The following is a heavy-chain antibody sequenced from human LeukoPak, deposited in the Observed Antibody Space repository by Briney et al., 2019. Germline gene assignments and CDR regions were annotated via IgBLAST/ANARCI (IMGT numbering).Heavy chain of an antibody. D-gene: IGHD5-18*01. V-gene: IGHV4-39*07. J-gene: IGHJ4*02. CDR2: IYYSGST. CDR1: GGSISSSSYY. Sequence: SETLSLTCTVSGGSISSSSYYWGWIRQPPGKGLEWIGSIYYSGSTYYNPSLKSRVTISVDTSKNQFSLKLSSVTAADTAVYYCAGVTPDTAMVTEDYWGQGTLVTVSS. CDR3: AGVTPDTAMVTEDY.